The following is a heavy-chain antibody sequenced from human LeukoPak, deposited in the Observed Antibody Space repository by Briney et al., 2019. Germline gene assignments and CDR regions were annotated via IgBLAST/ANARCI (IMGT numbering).Heavy chain of an antibody. CDR2: IRYDGSNK. D-gene: IGHD3-22*01. J-gene: IGHJ4*02. CDR3: ARSAYYYDGSGYPNFDY. Sequence: PGGSLRLSCAASGFIFSSYGMHWVRQTPGKGLEWVAFIRYDGSNKYYADSVKGRFTISRDNSKNTLYLQMNSLRAEDTAVYYCARSAYYYDGSGYPNFDYWGQGTLVTVSS. CDR1: GFIFSSYG. V-gene: IGHV3-30*02.